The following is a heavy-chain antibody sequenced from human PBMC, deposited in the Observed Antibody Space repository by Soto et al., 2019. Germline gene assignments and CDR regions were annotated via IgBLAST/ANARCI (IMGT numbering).Heavy chain of an antibody. V-gene: IGHV3-23*01. CDR3: ARSRITIFGVDNFDC. J-gene: IGHJ4*02. D-gene: IGHD3-3*01. Sequence: EVQLLESGGGLVQPGGSLRLSCAASGFTFSSYAMSWVRQAPGKGLEWVSAISGSGGSTYYADSVKGRFTISRDNSKNMRYLQMNSVRAEDTAVYYCARSRITIFGVDNFDCWGQGTLVTVSS. CDR2: ISGSGGST. CDR1: GFTFSSYA.